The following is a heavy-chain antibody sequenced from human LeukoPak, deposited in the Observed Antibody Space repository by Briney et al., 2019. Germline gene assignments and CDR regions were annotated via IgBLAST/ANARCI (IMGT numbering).Heavy chain of an antibody. D-gene: IGHD4-11*01. CDR1: GFTVSSNY. CDR2: IYRGGST. V-gene: IGHV3-53*01. CDR3: ARAFSNYYYYYYGMDV. J-gene: IGHJ6*02. Sequence: GGSLRLSCAASGFTVSSNYMSWVRQAPGKGLEWVSVIYRGGSTYYADSVKGRFTISRDSSKNTLYLQMNSLRAEDTAVYYCARAFSNYYYYYYGMDVWGQGTTVTASS.